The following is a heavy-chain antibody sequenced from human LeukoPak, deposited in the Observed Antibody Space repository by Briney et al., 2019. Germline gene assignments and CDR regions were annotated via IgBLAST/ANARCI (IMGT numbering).Heavy chain of an antibody. CDR2: IKQDGSEK. Sequence: SGGSLRLSCAASGFTFSSYWMSWVRQAPGKELEWVANIKQDGSEKYYVDSVKGRFTISRDNTKNSLYLQMNSLRAEDTAVYYCARDDCSSISCYHNWFDPWGQGTLVTVSS. V-gene: IGHV3-7*01. D-gene: IGHD2-2*01. CDR3: ARDDCSSISCYHNWFDP. CDR1: GFTFSSYW. J-gene: IGHJ5*02.